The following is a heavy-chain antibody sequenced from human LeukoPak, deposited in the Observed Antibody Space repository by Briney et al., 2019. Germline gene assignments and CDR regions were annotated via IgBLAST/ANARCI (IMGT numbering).Heavy chain of an antibody. D-gene: IGHD5-18*01. J-gene: IGHJ4*02. Sequence: SETLSLTCAVSGGSIRDYQWSWIRQPPGKGLEWIGYIYYSGSTNYNPSLKSRVTISVDTSKNQFSLKLSSVTAADTAVYYCARARGYSYGYDGGPFDYWGQGTLVTVSS. CDR1: GGSIRDYQ. CDR2: IYYSGST. V-gene: IGHV4-59*01. CDR3: ARARGYSYGYDGGPFDY.